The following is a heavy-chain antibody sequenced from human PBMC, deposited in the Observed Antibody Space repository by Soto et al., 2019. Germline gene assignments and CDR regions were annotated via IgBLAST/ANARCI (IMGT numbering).Heavy chain of an antibody. CDR3: AKDRLAGGFDY. D-gene: IGHD3-16*01. J-gene: IGHJ4*02. CDR1: GFTFGSYA. CDR2: ISGAGGTT. V-gene: IGHV3-23*01. Sequence: GGSLRLSCAASGFTFGSYAMSWVRQAAGRGLEWVSGISGAGGTTYYADSVKGRFTISRDNSKNTLYLQMNSLKAEDTAVYYCAKDRLAGGFDYWGQGTLVTVSS.